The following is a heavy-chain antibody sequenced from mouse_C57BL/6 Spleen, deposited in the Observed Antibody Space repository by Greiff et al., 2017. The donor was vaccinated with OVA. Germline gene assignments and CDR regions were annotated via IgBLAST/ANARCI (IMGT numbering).Heavy chain of an antibody. CDR2: ISYDGSN. CDR3: AMMASYAMDY. J-gene: IGHJ4*01. Sequence: DVQLQESGPGLVKPSQSLSLTCSVTGYSITSGYYWNWIRQFPGNKLEWMGYISYDGSNNYNPSLKNRISITRDTSKNQFFLKLNSVTTEDTATYYCAMMASYAMDYWGQGTSVTVSS. CDR1: GYSITSGYY. D-gene: IGHD2-3*01. V-gene: IGHV3-6*01.